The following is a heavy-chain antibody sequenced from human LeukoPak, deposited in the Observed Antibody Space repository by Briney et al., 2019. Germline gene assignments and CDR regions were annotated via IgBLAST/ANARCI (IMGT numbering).Heavy chain of an antibody. D-gene: IGHD6-13*01. Sequence: SGGSLRLSCAASGFTVSTNYMSWVRQAPGKGLEWVSVIYSGGSTYYADSVKGRFTISRDNAKNTLYLQMNSLRAEDTAVYYCARRSSSPTFDYWGQGTLVTVSS. CDR1: GFTVSTNY. V-gene: IGHV3-53*01. J-gene: IGHJ4*02. CDR2: IYSGGST. CDR3: ARRSSSPTFDY.